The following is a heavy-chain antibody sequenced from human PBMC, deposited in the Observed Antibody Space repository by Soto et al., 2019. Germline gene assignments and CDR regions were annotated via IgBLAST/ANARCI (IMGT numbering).Heavy chain of an antibody. D-gene: IGHD5-12*01. CDR1: GYTFNSYG. CDR2: ISAYNGNT. V-gene: IGHV1-18*01. J-gene: IGHJ6*03. Sequence: ASVKVSCKASGYTFNSYGITWVRQAPGQGLEWMGWISAYNGNTNYAQKLQGRVTVTTDTSTSTAYMELRSLRSDDTAVYECAREGRYSGYDWSPVGPYYYYYSYMDGWGKGTTVTVAS. CDR3: AREGRYSGYDWSPVGPYYYYYSYMDG.